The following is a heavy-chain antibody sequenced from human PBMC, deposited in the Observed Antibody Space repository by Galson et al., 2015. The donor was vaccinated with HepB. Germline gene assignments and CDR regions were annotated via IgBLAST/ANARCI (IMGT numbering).Heavy chain of an antibody. V-gene: IGHV4-59*01. J-gene: IGHJ4*02. CDR1: GGSITNYY. CDR2: IYYNGHT. CDR3: GRWNEVLDY. D-gene: IGHD1-1*01. Sequence: ETLSLTCSVSGGSITNYYWSWIRQPPGKGLEWIGYIYYNGHTNYNPSLQSRLTISVDTSKNQFSLRLNSVTAAYTAVYYCGRWNEVLDYWGQGTLVTVSS.